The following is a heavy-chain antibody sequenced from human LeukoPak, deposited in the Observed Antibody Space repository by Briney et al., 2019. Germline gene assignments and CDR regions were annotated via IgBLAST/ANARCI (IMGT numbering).Heavy chain of an antibody. V-gene: IGHV3-23*01. J-gene: IGHJ4*02. Sequence: GESLRLSCAASGFTFSSYAMTWVRQAPGKGLEWLSTVSGSGGGTFFADSVKGRFTISRDNSKNTLYLQMNSLRAEDTAVYYCAKDRNPYGDYYLDYWGQGTLVTVSS. CDR2: VSGSGGGT. CDR1: GFTFSSYA. D-gene: IGHD4-17*01. CDR3: AKDRNPYGDYYLDY.